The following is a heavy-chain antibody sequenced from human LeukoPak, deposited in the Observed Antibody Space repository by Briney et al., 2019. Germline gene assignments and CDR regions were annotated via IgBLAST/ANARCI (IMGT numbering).Heavy chain of an antibody. CDR3: ARNTIKRSLGGVPDYFDS. CDR1: GGSLDSGDYY. Sequence: KPSETLSLTCTVSGGSLDSGDYYWAWVRQPPGKGLECVASIHYSGTTYSAPSLKSRVTLSVDTSKNQFSLSLSSVTAADTAMYYCARNTIKRSLGGVPDYFDSWGQGTLVTVSS. V-gene: IGHV4-39*07. CDR2: IHYSGTT. J-gene: IGHJ4*02. D-gene: IGHD2-8*02.